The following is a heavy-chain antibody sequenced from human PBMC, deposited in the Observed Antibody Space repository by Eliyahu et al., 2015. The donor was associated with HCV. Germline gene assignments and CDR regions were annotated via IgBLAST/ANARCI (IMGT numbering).Heavy chain of an antibody. CDR1: GFTFSDYG. D-gene: IGHD4-17*01. Sequence: QVQLVESGGGVVQPGRSLRLSCAASGFTFSDYGMHWVRQTPGKGLEWVAFISYSGNDNYYADSVKGRFTISRDNVRNTLYLQMNSLRVEDTALYYCAKYGDYVLVWGQGTLVTVSS. CDR2: ISYSGNDN. V-gene: IGHV3-30*18. J-gene: IGHJ4*02. CDR3: AKYGDYVLV.